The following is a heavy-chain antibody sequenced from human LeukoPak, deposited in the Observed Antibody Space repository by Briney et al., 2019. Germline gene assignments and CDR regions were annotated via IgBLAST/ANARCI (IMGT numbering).Heavy chain of an antibody. J-gene: IGHJ4*02. CDR1: GYSISSGYY. V-gene: IGHV4-38-2*02. CDR3: AKFHIVVVNGYFDY. Sequence: SETLSLTCTVSGYSISSGYYWGWIRQPPGKGLEWIGSIYHSGSTYYNPSLKSRVTISVDTSKNQFSLKLSSVTAADTAVYYCAKFHIVVVNGYFDYWGQGTLVTVSS. CDR2: IYHSGST. D-gene: IGHD2-21*01.